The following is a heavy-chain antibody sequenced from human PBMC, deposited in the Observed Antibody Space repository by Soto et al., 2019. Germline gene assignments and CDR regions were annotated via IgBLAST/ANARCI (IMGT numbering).Heavy chain of an antibody. V-gene: IGHV3-30-3*01. CDR2: ISYGGNTQ. Sequence: QVQLVESGGGVVQPGTSLRLSCAASGFTLSSYSIHWVRQAPGKGLDWVAVISYGGNTQFYGDSVKGRFIVSRDNSRNTLYLQLNNLQAEDTAVYYCAKVSRPSRISTPDFDYWGQGTLVTVSS. J-gene: IGHJ4*02. CDR1: GFTLSSYS. CDR3: AKVSRPSRISTPDFDY.